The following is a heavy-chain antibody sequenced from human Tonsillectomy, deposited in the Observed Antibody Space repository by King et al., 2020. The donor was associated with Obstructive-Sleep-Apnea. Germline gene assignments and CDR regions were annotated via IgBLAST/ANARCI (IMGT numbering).Heavy chain of an antibody. J-gene: IGHJ4*02. V-gene: IGHV3-30*15. CDR3: ARDRNDYADH. CDR1: GFTFSSYA. CDR2: ISYDGSRK. Sequence: VQLVESGGGVVKPGRSLRLSCAASGFTFSSYAMHWVRQAPGKGLEWVAVISYDGSRKYYADSVKGRFTISRDSSRNTVYLQMSSLRAEDTARYYCARDRNDYADHWGQGTLVTVSS.